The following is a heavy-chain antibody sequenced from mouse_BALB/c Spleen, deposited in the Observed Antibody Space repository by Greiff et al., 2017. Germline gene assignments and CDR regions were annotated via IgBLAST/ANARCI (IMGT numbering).Heavy chain of an antibody. CDR1: GFTFSSYG. CDR3: ARHERKGYFDY. V-gene: IGHV5-6-3*01. CDR2: INSNGGST. Sequence: EVQLVESGGGLVQPGGSLKLSCAASGFTFSSYGMSWVRQTPDKRLELVATINSNGGSTYYPDTVKGRFTISRDNAKNTLYLQMRSLKSEDTALYYCARHERKGYFDYWGQGTTLTVSS. J-gene: IGHJ2*01.